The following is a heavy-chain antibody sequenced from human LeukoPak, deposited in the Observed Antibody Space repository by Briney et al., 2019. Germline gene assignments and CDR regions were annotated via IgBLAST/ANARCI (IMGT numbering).Heavy chain of an antibody. CDR1: GFTFSSYG. D-gene: IGHD2-15*01. CDR3: AKNGDRGAYCSGGSCYPYYYYYIDV. CDR2: ISATGGTT. Sequence: SGRSLRLSCAASGFTFSSYGMSSVRQAPGKGLEWVSAISATGGTTYYADSVKGRFTISRDNSKNTLYLQMNSLRAEDTAIYYCAKNGDRGAYCSGGSCYPYYYYYIDVWGKGTTVTISS. V-gene: IGHV3-23*01. J-gene: IGHJ6*03.